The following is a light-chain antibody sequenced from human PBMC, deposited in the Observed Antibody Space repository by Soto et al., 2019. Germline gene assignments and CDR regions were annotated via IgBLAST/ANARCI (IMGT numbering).Light chain of an antibody. V-gene: IGLV2-14*01. J-gene: IGLJ1*01. CDR2: EVS. CDR3: SSYTSSSSRV. Sequence: QSALTQPASVSGSPGQSITISCTGTSSDVGGYNYVSWYHQHPGKAPKPMIYEVSNRPSGVSNRFSGSKSGNTASLTISGLQAEDEADYYCSSYTSSSSRVFGTGTKVTVL. CDR1: SSDVGGYNY.